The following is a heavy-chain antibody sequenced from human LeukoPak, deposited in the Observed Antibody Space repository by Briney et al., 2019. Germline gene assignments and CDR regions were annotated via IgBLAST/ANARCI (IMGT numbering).Heavy chain of an antibody. CDR1: GYTFTGYY. V-gene: IGHV1-2*06. J-gene: IGHJ4*02. D-gene: IGHD1-26*01. CDR3: ARVGWELPTRYDY. Sequence: ASVKVSCKASGYTFTGYYMHWVRQAPGQGLEWMGRINPNSGGTNYAQKFQGRVTMTRDTSISTAYMELSRLRSDDTAVYYCARVGWELPTRYDYRGQGTLVTVSS. CDR2: INPNSGGT.